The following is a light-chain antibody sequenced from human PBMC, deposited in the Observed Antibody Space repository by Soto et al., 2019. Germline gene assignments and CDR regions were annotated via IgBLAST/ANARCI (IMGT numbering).Light chain of an antibody. Sequence: EIVMTQSPDTLSVSPGDRSTLSCRASQSVSRNLAWYQQKPGQAPRLLIYGASTRATGIPARLSGSGYGTDLTITISSMQAEDVEVYYCQQYYSNPRTFGQGTKVDIK. V-gene: IGKV3-15*01. CDR3: QQYYSNPRT. CDR2: GAS. CDR1: QSVSRN. J-gene: IGKJ1*01.